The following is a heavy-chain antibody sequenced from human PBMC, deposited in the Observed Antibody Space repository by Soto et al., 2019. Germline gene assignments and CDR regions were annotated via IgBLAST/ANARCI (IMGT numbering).Heavy chain of an antibody. CDR1: GGSISRSNW. CDR2: LYHSGST. V-gene: IGHV4-4*02. J-gene: IGHJ4*02. Sequence: QVQLQESGPGLVKPSGTLSLTCAVSGGSISRSNWWSWVRQPPGKGLEWIGELYHSGSTNYNPSLQSGFPISLDKPKHPFSLKLSSLTAADTAVYYCATVVATIYDFGSWGQGTLVTVSS. D-gene: IGHD5-12*01. CDR3: ATVVATIYDFGS.